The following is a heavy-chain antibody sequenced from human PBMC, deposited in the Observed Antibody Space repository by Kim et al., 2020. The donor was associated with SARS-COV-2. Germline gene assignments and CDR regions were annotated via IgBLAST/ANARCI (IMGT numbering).Heavy chain of an antibody. J-gene: IGHJ4*02. CDR1: GFTFSSYW. CDR3: AREGNYYDSSGYTDKPFDY. D-gene: IGHD3-22*01. V-gene: IGHV3-74*01. CDR2: INSDGSST. Sequence: GGSLRLSCAASGFTFSSYWMHWVRQAPGKGLVWVSRINSDGSSTSYADSVKGRFTISRDNAKNTLYLQMNSLRAEDTAVYYCAREGNYYDSSGYTDKPFDYWGQGTLVTVSS.